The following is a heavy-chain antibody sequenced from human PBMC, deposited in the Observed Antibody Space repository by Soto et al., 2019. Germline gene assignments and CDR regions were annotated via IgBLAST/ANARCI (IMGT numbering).Heavy chain of an antibody. J-gene: IGHJ5*02. CDR3: ARGRTMFDP. V-gene: IGHV4-61*01. Sequence: SETLSLTCTVSGGSVSSGSYYWSWIRQPPGKGLEWIGYIYYSGSTNYNPSLKSRVTISVDTSKNQFSLKLSSVTAADTAVYYCARGRTMFDPWGQGTLVTVSS. CDR2: IYYSGST. CDR1: GGSVSSGSYY. D-gene: IGHD3-10*01.